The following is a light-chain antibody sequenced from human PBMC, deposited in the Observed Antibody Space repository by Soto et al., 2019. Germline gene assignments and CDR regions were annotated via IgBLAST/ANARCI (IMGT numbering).Light chain of an antibody. Sequence: DIVMTESPDSLAVSLGERSTIKWKSSHIVLYSSNNKNYLAWYQQKPGTAPKLLIFDASRLESGVPSRLSGSASGTEFTLTISSLQPDDFATYYCQQYDNYPLTFGGGTKVDIK. CDR1: HIVLYSSNNKNY. CDR3: QQYDNYPLT. V-gene: IGKV4-1*01. CDR2: DAS. J-gene: IGKJ4*01.